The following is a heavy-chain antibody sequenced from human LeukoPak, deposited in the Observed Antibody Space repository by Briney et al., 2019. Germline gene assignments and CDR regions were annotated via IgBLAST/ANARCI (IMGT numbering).Heavy chain of an antibody. CDR3: AKDKEKVLLWFGELLPRSFDY. J-gene: IGHJ4*02. V-gene: IGHV3-23*01. Sequence: QTGGSLRLSCAASGFTFSSYAMSWVRQAPGKGLEWVSGISGSGGNTYYADSVKGRFTISRDNSNNTLYLQMNSLRAEDTAVYYCAKDKEKVLLWFGELLPRSFDYWGQGTLVTVSS. CDR1: GFTFSSYA. CDR2: ISGSGGNT. D-gene: IGHD3-10*01.